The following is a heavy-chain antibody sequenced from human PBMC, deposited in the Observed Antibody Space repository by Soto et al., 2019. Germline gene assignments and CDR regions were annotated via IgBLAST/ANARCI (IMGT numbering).Heavy chain of an antibody. CDR1: GYTFTSYY. V-gene: IGHV1-46*01. CDR2: INPSGGST. J-gene: IGHJ6*02. D-gene: IGHD3-10*01. Sequence: ASVKVSCKASGYTFTSYYMHWVRQAPGQGLEWMGIINPSGGSTSYAQKFQGRVTMTRDTSTSTVYMELSSLRSEDTAVYYCAILPLCFGELYPYYYGMDVWGQGTTVTVSS. CDR3: AILPLCFGELYPYYYGMDV.